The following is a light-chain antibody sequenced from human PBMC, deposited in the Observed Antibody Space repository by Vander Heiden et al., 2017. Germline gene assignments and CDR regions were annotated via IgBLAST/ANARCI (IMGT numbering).Light chain of an antibody. V-gene: IGKV1-33*01. Sequence: DIQMTQSPSSLSASVGDRVTITCQASQGISDYLNWYQLKPGKAPKLLIYHASNLHTGVPSRFSGSGSGTHFTLTINTLQPEDFATYFCQQYDNLITFGGGTRVDIK. J-gene: IGKJ4*01. CDR1: QGISDY. CDR2: HAS. CDR3: QQYDNLIT.